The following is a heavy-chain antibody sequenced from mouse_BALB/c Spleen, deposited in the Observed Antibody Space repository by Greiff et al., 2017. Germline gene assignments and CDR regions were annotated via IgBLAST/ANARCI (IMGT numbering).Heavy chain of an antibody. Sequence: DVHLVESGGDLVKPGGSLKLSCAASGFTFSSYGMSWVRQTPDKRLEWVATISSGGSYTYYPDSVKGRFTISRDNAKNTLYLQMSSLKSEDTAMYYCAREGTTGYAMDYWGQGTSVTVSS. J-gene: IGHJ4*01. D-gene: IGHD2-14*01. CDR3: AREGTTGYAMDY. CDR2: ISSGGSYT. V-gene: IGHV5-6*01. CDR1: GFTFSSYG.